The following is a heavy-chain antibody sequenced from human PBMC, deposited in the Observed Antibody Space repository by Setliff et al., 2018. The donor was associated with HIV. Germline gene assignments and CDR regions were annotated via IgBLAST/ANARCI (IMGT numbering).Heavy chain of an antibody. J-gene: IGHJ6*03. CDR2: IDYSGST. Sequence: PSETLSLTCTVSGGSISSYYWSWIRQPPGKGLEWIGYIDYSGSTNYNPSLKSRVTISVDTSKNQFSLKLSSVTAADTAVYYCARGLIVGATTGYYYYYMDVWGKGTTVTVSS. CDR1: GGSISSYY. V-gene: IGHV4-59*08. D-gene: IGHD1-26*01. CDR3: ARGLIVGATTGYYYYYMDV.